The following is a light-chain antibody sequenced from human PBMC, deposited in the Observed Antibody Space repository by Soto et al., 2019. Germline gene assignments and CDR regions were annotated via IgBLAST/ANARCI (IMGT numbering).Light chain of an antibody. Sequence: QSVLTQPPSVSGAPGQRVTISCTGSSSNIGAGYDVHWYQHLPGTAPRLLIYGNNNRPSGVPDRFSGSKSGTSASLAITRLQAEDEADYYCQSYDSSLTVVFGGGTKLTFL. CDR2: GNN. J-gene: IGLJ2*01. V-gene: IGLV1-40*01. CDR1: SSNIGAGYD. CDR3: QSYDSSLTVV.